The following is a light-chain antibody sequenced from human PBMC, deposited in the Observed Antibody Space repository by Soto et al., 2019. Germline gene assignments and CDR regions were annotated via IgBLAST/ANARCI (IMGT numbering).Light chain of an antibody. CDR1: SGHSSNA. Sequence: QLVLTQSPSASASLGASVKSTCTLSSGHSSNAIAWHQQQPEKGPRYLMRLNSDGSHIKGDGIPDRFSGSSSGAERYLTISSLQSEDEADYYCQTWGTDIVVFGGGTKLPVL. CDR3: QTWGTDIVV. V-gene: IGLV4-69*01. J-gene: IGLJ2*01. CDR2: LNSDGSH.